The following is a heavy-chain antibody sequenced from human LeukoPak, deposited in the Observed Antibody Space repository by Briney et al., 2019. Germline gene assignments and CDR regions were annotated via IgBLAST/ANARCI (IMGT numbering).Heavy chain of an antibody. J-gene: IGHJ5*02. Sequence: SETLSLTCTVSGASFSSSTYYWGWIRQPPGKGLEWIGSIYYSGSTYYNPSLKSRVTMSVDTSKNQFSLKLSSVTAADTAVYYCAREAAYCGGDCYWWFDPWGQGTLVTVSS. CDR1: GASFSSSTYY. V-gene: IGHV4-39*02. CDR3: AREAAYCGGDCYWWFDP. CDR2: IYYSGST. D-gene: IGHD2-21*02.